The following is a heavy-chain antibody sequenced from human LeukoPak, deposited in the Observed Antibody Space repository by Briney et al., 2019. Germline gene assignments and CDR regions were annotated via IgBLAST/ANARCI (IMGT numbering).Heavy chain of an antibody. CDR1: GFAFNFRTSG. CDR2: ISSSSSYI. CDR3: AREGFDY. J-gene: IGHJ4*02. Sequence: GGSLRLSCAASGFAFNFRTSGMNWVRQAPGKGLEWVSSISSSSSYIYYADSVKGRFTISRDNAKNSLYLQMNSLRAEDTAVYYCAREGFDYWGQGTLVTVSS. V-gene: IGHV3-21*01.